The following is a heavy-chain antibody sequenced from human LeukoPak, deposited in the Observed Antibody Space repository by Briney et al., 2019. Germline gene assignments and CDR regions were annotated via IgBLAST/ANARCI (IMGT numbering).Heavy chain of an antibody. CDR3: ATVGSYSAYYL. CDR2: ITSDGVSS. V-gene: IGHV3-64*02. D-gene: IGHD1-26*01. J-gene: IGHJ3*01. CDR1: GFTLTNYA. Sequence: GGSLRLSCAASGFTLTNYAMHWVRQAPGKGPESVSAITSDGVSSYHADSVKGRFTISRDNSKNTLYLQMGSLRAEDMAVYFCATVGSYSAYYLWGQGTMVTVSS.